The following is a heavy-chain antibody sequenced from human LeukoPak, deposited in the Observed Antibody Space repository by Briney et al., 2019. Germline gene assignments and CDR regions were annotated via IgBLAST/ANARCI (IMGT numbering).Heavy chain of an antibody. CDR1: GFTFSSYG. CDR3: AKDRYSSSSGHLFDY. Sequence: GRSLRLSCAASGFTFSSYGMHWVRQAPGKGLEWVAVISYDGSNKYYADSVKGRFTISRDNSKNTLYLQMNSLRAEDTAVYYCAKDRYSSSSGHLFDYWGQGTLVTVSS. J-gene: IGHJ4*02. D-gene: IGHD6-6*01. CDR2: ISYDGSNK. V-gene: IGHV3-30*18.